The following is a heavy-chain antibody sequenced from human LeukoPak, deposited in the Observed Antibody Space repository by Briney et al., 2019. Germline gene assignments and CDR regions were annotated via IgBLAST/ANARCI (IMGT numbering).Heavy chain of an antibody. CDR3: AREGGPYRPLDY. Sequence: SETLSLTCGVSGGSISDTNWWTWVRQPPGKGLEWIGEVNLQGSTNYNPSLKSRVAISVDKSENHISLKLTSVTAADTAVYYCAREGGPYRPLDYSGQGTLVNGAS. J-gene: IGHJ4*02. V-gene: IGHV4-4*02. CDR1: GGSISDTNW. CDR2: VNLQGST.